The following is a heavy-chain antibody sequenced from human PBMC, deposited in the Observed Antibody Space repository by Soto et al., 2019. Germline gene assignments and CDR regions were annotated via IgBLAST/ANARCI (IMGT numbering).Heavy chain of an antibody. D-gene: IGHD6-6*01. V-gene: IGHV3-33*01. Sequence: PXVCLRLSCAASGFSFSSYGMHWVRQAPGKGLEWVAVIWYDGSNKYYADSVKGRFTISRDNSKNTLYLQMNSLRAEDTAVYYCARDDIHSEYSSSSIDYWGQGTLVTVSS. CDR2: IWYDGSNK. J-gene: IGHJ4*02. CDR1: GFSFSSYG. CDR3: ARDDIHSEYSSSSIDY.